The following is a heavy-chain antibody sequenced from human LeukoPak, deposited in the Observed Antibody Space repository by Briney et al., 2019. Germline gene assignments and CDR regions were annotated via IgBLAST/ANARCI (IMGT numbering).Heavy chain of an antibody. V-gene: IGHV3-30*18. Sequence: PGGSLRLSCAGSAFTFSNYGMHWVRQAPGKGLEWVSVISYDRSNKYYADSVTGRFTISRDNSKNTLYLQMNSLRAEDTAVYYCAKDIGITMIIRPDYWGQGTLVTVSS. J-gene: IGHJ4*02. D-gene: IGHD3-22*01. CDR3: AKDIGITMIIRPDY. CDR1: AFTFSNYG. CDR2: ISYDRSNK.